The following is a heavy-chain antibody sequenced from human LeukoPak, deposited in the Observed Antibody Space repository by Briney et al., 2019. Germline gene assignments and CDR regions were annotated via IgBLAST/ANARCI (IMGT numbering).Heavy chain of an antibody. V-gene: IGHV4-59*01. CDR3: ARDRSYYDSSGFYKYAFDI. CDR1: LDSTTSNF. Sequence: SETLSFTCTVSLDSTTSNFWSWVRQPPGKGLEWIGEIHRSGSPNYNPSLQSRVTISADTSKNQFSLKLSSVTAADTAVYYCARDRSYYDSSGFYKYAFDIWGQGTVVTVSS. D-gene: IGHD3-22*01. J-gene: IGHJ3*02. CDR2: IHRSGSP.